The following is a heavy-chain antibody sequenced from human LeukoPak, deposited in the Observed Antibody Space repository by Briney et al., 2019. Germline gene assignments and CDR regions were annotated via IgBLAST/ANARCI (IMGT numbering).Heavy chain of an antibody. CDR3: ARERLPDTRGWDAFDI. J-gene: IGHJ3*02. V-gene: IGHV4-39*07. CDR2: IYYSGST. CDR1: GGSISSSSYY. Sequence: SETLSLTCTVSGGSISSSSYYWGWIRQPPGKGLEWIGSIYYSGSTYYNPSLKSRVTISVDTSKSQFSLKLSSVTAADTAVYYCARERLPDTRGWDAFDIWGQGTMVTVSS. D-gene: IGHD6-19*01.